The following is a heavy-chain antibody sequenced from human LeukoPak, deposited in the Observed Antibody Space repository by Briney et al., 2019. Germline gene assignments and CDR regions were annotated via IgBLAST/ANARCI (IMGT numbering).Heavy chain of an antibody. D-gene: IGHD6-6*01. CDR3: ARDLNLDGWNGELVYMYYFDY. CDR1: GFTFSSDN. J-gene: IGHJ4*02. Sequence: PGGSLRLSCAASGFTFSSDNVNWVRQAPGKGLEWVSSISSSSSYIYYADSVKGRFTISRDNAKNSLYLQMNSLRAEDTAVYYCARDLNLDGWNGELVYMYYFDYWGQGTLVTVSS. CDR2: ISSSSSYI. V-gene: IGHV3-21*01.